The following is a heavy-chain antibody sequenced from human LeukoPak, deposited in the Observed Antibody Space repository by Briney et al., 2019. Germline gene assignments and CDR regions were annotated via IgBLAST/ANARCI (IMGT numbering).Heavy chain of an antibody. D-gene: IGHD5-18*01. Sequence: GGSLRLSCAASGFTFSSYAMHWVRQAPGKGLEWVAVISYDGSNKYYADSVKGRFTISRDNAKNSLYLQMNSLRAEDTAVYYCARDGAYSYGYTNFDYWGQGTLVTVSS. CDR1: GFTFSSYA. V-gene: IGHV3-30-3*01. CDR3: ARDGAYSYGYTNFDY. CDR2: ISYDGSNK. J-gene: IGHJ4*02.